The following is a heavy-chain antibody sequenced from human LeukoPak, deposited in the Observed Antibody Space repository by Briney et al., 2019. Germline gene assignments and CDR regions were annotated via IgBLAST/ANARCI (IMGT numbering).Heavy chain of an antibody. Sequence: GGSLRLSCAASGCTFSSYSMNWVRQAPGKGLEWVSSTSSSSSYIYYADSVKGRFTISRDNAKNSLYLQMNSLRAEDTAVYYCARSSSGSYFLGYWGQGTLVTVSS. CDR2: TSSSSSYI. J-gene: IGHJ4*02. V-gene: IGHV3-21*01. CDR3: ARSSSGSYFLGY. CDR1: GCTFSSYS. D-gene: IGHD1-26*01.